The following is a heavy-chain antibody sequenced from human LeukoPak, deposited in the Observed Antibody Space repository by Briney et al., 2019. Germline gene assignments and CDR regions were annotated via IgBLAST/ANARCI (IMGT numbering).Heavy chain of an antibody. V-gene: IGHV1-2*02. D-gene: IGHD1-26*01. CDR3: ARDGSGSGANKEWFDP. CDR2: INPNSGGT. Sequence: GESLKISCEASGYTFTGYYMHWVRQAPGQGLEWMGWINPNSGGTNYAQKFQGRVTMTRDTSISTAYMELSRLRSDDTAVYYCARDGSGSGANKEWFDPWGQGTLVTVSS. J-gene: IGHJ5*02. CDR1: GYTFTGYY.